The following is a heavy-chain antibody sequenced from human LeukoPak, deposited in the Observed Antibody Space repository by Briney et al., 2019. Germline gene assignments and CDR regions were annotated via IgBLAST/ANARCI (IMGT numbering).Heavy chain of an antibody. V-gene: IGHV4-34*01. CDR1: GGSFSGYY. J-gene: IGHJ6*04. CDR3: ARLGIVVVYLDV. CDR2: INHSGST. Sequence: ETLSLTCAVYGGSFSGYYWSWIRQPPGKGLEWIGEINHSGSTNYNPSLKSRVTISVGTSKNQFSLKLSSVTAADTAVYYCARLGIVVVYLDVWGKGTTVTISS. D-gene: IGHD3-22*01.